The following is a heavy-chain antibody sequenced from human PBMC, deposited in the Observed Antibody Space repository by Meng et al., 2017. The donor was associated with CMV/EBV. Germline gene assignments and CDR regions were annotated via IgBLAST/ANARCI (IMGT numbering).Heavy chain of an antibody. CDR2: IYYSGST. Sequence: SETLSLTCTVSGGSISSSSYYWGWIRQPPGKGLEWIGSIYYSGSTYYNPSLKSRVTISVDTSKNQFSLKLSSVTAADTAVYYCARYRHYSSSPPRPGASYWGQGTLVTVSS. J-gene: IGHJ4*02. D-gene: IGHD6-6*01. V-gene: IGHV4-39*07. CDR1: GGSISSSSYY. CDR3: ARYRHYSSSPPRPGASY.